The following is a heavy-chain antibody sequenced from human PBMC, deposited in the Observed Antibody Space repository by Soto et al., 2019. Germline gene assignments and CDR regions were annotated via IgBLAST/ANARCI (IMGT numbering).Heavy chain of an antibody. V-gene: IGHV1-8*01. J-gene: IGHJ6*02. CDR2: MNPNSGNT. CDR3: ARGRIAAATRYYGMDV. D-gene: IGHD6-13*01. CDR1: GYTFTSYD. Sequence: ASVKVSCKASGYTFTSYDINWVRQATGQGLEWMGWMNPNSGNTGYAQKFQGRVTMTRNTSISTAYMELSSLRSEDTAVYYCARGRIAAATRYYGMDVWGQGTTVTV.